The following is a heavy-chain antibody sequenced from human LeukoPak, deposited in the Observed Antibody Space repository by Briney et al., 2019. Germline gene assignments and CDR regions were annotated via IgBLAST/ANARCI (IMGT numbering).Heavy chain of an antibody. CDR1: GFTFSSYS. V-gene: IGHV3-21*01. J-gene: IGHJ3*02. CDR2: ISSSSSYI. CDR3: ARDVSPDAFGI. Sequence: GGSLRLSCAASGFTFSSYSMNWVRQVPGKGLEWVSSISSSSSYIYYADSVKGRFTISRDNAKNSLYLQMNSLRAEDTAVYYCARDVSPDAFGIWGQGTMVTVSS.